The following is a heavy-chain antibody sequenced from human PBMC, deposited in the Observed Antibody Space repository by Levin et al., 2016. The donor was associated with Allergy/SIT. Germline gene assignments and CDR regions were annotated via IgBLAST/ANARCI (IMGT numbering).Heavy chain of an antibody. V-gene: IGHV1-69*13. CDR1: GGTFSSYA. Sequence: SVKVSCKASGGTFSSYAISWVRQAPGQGLEWMGGIIPIFGTANYAQKFQGRVTITADESTSTAYMELSSLRSEDTAVYYCARSSTPHVLLWFGELFGPRGYYYGMDVWGQGTTVTVSS. D-gene: IGHD3-10*01. CDR2: IIPIFGTA. CDR3: ARSSTPHVLLWFGELFGPRGYYYGMDV. J-gene: IGHJ6*02.